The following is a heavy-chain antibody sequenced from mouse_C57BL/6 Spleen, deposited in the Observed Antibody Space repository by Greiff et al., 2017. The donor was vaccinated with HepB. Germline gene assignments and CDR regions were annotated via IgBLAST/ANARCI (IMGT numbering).Heavy chain of an antibody. CDR3: ARSVYGSSPYYYAMDY. J-gene: IGHJ4*01. D-gene: IGHD1-1*01. CDR2: INPSSGYT. Sequence: VQLQESGAELAKPGASVKLSCKASGYTFTSYWMHWVKQRPGQGLEWIGYINPSSGYTKYNQKFKDEATLTADKSSSTAYMQLSSLTYEDSAVYYCARSVYGSSPYYYAMDYWGQGTSVTVSS. CDR1: GYTFTSYW. V-gene: IGHV1-7*01.